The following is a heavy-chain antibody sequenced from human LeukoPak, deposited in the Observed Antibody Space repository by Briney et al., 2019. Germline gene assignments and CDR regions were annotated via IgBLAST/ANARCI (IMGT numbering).Heavy chain of an antibody. D-gene: IGHD1-26*01. CDR2: IYYSGST. CDR1: GGSISSYY. Sequence: SETLSLTCTVSGGSISSYYWSWIRQPPGKGLEWIGYIYYSGSTNYNPSLKSRVTISVDTSKNQFSLKLSSVTAADTAVYYCARDLLVGANYWGQGTLVTVSS. CDR3: ARDLLVGANY. V-gene: IGHV4-59*01. J-gene: IGHJ4*02.